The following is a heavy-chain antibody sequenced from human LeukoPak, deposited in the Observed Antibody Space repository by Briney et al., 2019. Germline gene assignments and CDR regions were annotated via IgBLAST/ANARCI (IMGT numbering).Heavy chain of an antibody. J-gene: IGHJ4*02. CDR3: AASSGSGNYAYYFDY. D-gene: IGHD3-22*01. V-gene: IGHV3-48*04. CDR1: GFTFSPYA. Sequence: GGSLRLSCAASGFTFSPYAMNWVRQAPGKGLEWVSYISASTSSIYYADSVKGRFTISRDIGKNSLYLQMNSLRAEDTAVYYCAASSGSGNYAYYFDYWGQGTLVTVSS. CDR2: ISASTSSI.